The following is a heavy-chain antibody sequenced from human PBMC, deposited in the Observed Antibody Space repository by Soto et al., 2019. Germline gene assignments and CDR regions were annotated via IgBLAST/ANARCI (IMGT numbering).Heavy chain of an antibody. CDR1: GGSITSSDYY. J-gene: IGHJ4*02. CDR2: IYYSGSA. D-gene: IGHD3-9*01. CDR3: LSGYPWVGFDY. Sequence: SETLSLTCTVSGGSITSSDYYWGWIRQPPGKGLEWIGNIYYSGSASYNPSLKSRVTISVDTSKNQVSLKLSSVTAADTAVYIGLSGYPWVGFDYWGQGTLVTVSS. V-gene: IGHV4-39*01.